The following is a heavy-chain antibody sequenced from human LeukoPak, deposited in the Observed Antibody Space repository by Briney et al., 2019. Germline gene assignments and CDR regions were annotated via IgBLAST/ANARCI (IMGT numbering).Heavy chain of an antibody. CDR3: ARDHPTAVD. Sequence: PSETLSLTYTVSGGSISSGSYYWSWIRQPAGKGLEWIGRIYTSGSTNYNPSLKSRVTISVDTSKNQFSLKLSSVTAADTAVYYCARDHPTAVDWGQGTMVTVSS. CDR2: IYTSGST. CDR1: GGSISSGSYY. J-gene: IGHJ3*01. D-gene: IGHD4-23*01. V-gene: IGHV4-61*02.